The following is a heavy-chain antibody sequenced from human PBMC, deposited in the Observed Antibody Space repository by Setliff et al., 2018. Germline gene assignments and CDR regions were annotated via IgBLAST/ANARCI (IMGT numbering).Heavy chain of an antibody. CDR2: INHSGIT. J-gene: IGHJ4*02. D-gene: IGHD3-10*02. CDR1: GGSFSDYY. CDR3: ARSGGPRHVDYVAY. Sequence: SETLSLTCAVYGGSFSDYYWTWIRQSPGRGLEWIGEINHSGITSYSPSLESRVVVSVDTSKNQFSLKVNSVTAADTAVYYCARSGGPRHVDYVAYWGQGTLVTVSS. V-gene: IGHV4-34*01.